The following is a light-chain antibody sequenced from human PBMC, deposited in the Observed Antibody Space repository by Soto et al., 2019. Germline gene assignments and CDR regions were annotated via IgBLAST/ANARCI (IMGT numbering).Light chain of an antibody. V-gene: IGKV3-11*01. Sequence: EIVLTQSPATLSLSPGERATLSCRASQSVSSYLDWYQQKPGQAPRLLIYDASNRATGIPARFSGSGSGTDFTLPISSLEPEDFAVYYCQQRSNWPPGSTFGQGTLLEI. CDR3: QQRSNWPPGST. CDR2: DAS. CDR1: QSVSSY. J-gene: IGKJ5*01.